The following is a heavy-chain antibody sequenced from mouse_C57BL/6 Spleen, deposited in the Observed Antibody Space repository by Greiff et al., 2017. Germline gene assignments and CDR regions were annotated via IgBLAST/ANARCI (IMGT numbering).Heavy chain of an antibody. Sequence: QVQLQQSGPELVKPGASVKISCKASGYAFSSSWMNWVKQRPGKGLEWIGRIYPGDGDTNYNGKFKGKATLTADNSSSTAYMQLCSLTSEVSAVYFCAIGITTRGAPYWYFGVWGTGTTVTVSS. J-gene: IGHJ1*03. CDR2: IYPGDGDT. CDR1: GYAFSSSW. D-gene: IGHD1-1*01. CDR3: AIGITTRGAPYWYFGV. V-gene: IGHV1-82*01.